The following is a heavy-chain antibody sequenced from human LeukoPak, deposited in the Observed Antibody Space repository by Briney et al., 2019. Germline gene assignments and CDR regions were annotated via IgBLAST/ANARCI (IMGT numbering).Heavy chain of an antibody. CDR3: AIVDCSSTSCYEFDY. J-gene: IGHJ4*02. CDR1: GFTLSDYY. Sequence: GGSLRLSCAASGFTLSDYYMSWIRQAPGKGLEWVSYIRSSGSTIDYADSVKGRFTISRDNAKNSLYLQMNSLRAEDTAVYYCAIVDCSSTSCYEFDYWVQGTMVTVSS. V-gene: IGHV3-11*04. CDR2: IRSSGSTI. D-gene: IGHD2-2*01.